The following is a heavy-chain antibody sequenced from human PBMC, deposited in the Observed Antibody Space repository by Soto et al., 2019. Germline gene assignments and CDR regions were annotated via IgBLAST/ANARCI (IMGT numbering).Heavy chain of an antibody. Sequence: LRISCRVSGYIFTPYWIGWLRQMPVKGLEWMGIIYHADSNTRYSPSFQGQVTMSVDKSISTAYLQWNSLKASDTAIYYCARRPDDGSGSYFYFYYALDVWGQGTTVTVSS. D-gene: IGHD3-10*01. J-gene: IGHJ6*01. V-gene: IGHV5-51*01. CDR2: IYHADSNT. CDR3: ARRPDDGSGSYFYFYYALDV. CDR1: GYIFTPYW.